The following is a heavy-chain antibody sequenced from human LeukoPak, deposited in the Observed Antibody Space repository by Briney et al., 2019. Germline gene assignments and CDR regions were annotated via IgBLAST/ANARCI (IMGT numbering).Heavy chain of an antibody. V-gene: IGHV1-46*01. CDR1: GYTFTSYY. D-gene: IGHD3-10*01. Sequence: EASVKVSCKASGYTFTSYYMHWVRQAPGQGLEWMGIINPSGGSTSYAQKFQGRVTMTRDTSISTAYMELRSLTSEDTAVYYCVRDGEGVAISVNYWFAPWGQGTLVTVSS. CDR3: VRDGEGVAISVNYWFAP. CDR2: INPSGGST. J-gene: IGHJ5*02.